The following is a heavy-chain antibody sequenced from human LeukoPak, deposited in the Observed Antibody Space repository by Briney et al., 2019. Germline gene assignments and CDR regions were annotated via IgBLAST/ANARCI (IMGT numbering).Heavy chain of an antibody. D-gene: IGHD1-26*01. CDR3: ARGGNWHFDL. J-gene: IGHJ2*01. CDR2: SDHGGST. Sequence: SETLSLTCAVYVGSFSGYYWTWLRQPPGKGLEWIGESDHGGSTNYNPSLKSRVTISVDTSRNQFSLKLSSVTAADTAVYYCARGGNWHFDLWGRGTLVTVSS. V-gene: IGHV4-34*01. CDR1: VGSFSGYY.